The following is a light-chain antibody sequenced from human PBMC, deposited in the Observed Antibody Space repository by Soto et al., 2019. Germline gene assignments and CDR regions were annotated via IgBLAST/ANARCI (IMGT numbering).Light chain of an antibody. CDR2: GNS. V-gene: IGLV1-40*01. CDR3: QSYDSSLSGRGVV. Sequence: QSVLTQPPSVSGAPGQRVTISCTGSSSNIGAGYDVHWYQQLPGTAPKLLIYGNSNRPSGVPDRFSGSKSGTSASLAITGLQAEDEADYYCQSYDSSLSGRGVVFGGGTKRTVL. J-gene: IGLJ2*01. CDR1: SSNIGAGYD.